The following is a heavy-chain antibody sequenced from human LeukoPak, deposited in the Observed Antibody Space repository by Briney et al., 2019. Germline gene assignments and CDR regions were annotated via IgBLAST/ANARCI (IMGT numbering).Heavy chain of an antibody. CDR3: AKRGYCTNGVCSGRTAYFYYMDV. J-gene: IGHJ6*03. V-gene: IGHV3-23*01. CDR2: ISGSGGTT. D-gene: IGHD2-8*01. CDR1: GFTFSSSA. Sequence: HPGGSLRLSCAASGFTFSSSAMSWVRQAPGKGLEWVSSISGSGGTTFYADSVKGHFTISRDNSKNSLYLLMNSLRAEDTAIYYCAKRGYCTNGVCSGRTAYFYYMDVWGKGTTVTVSS.